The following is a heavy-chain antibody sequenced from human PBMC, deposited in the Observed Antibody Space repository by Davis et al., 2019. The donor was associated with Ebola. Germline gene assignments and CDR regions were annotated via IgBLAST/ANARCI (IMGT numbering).Heavy chain of an antibody. V-gene: IGHV1-69*13. CDR2: IIPFFGTT. Sequence: SVKVSCKASGGTFSTYAISWVRQAPGQGLEWMGGIIPFFGTTNYAQKFQGRVAITADESTSTAYMELNSLRSEDSAVYYCVRDYNGSWFGWFDPWGQGTLVTVSS. CDR3: VRDYNGSWFGWFDP. CDR1: GGTFSTYA. D-gene: IGHD6-13*01. J-gene: IGHJ5*02.